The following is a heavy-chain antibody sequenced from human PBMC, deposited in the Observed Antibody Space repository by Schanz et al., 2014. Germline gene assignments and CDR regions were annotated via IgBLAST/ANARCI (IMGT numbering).Heavy chain of an antibody. Sequence: QVQQVESGGGVVQPGWSLRLSCAAPGLTFSSYGMHWVRQAPGKGLEWVAIIWYDGSNKYYADSVKGRFTISRDNSKNTLFLQMSSLRAENAAVYYCARDGDFDFWGQGTLVTVSS. CDR1: GLTFSSYG. CDR3: ARDGDFDF. V-gene: IGHV3-33*01. J-gene: IGHJ4*02. CDR2: IWYDGSNK.